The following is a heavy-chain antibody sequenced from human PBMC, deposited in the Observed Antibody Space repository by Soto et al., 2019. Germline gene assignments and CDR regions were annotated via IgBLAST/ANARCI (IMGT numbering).Heavy chain of an antibody. V-gene: IGHV3-33*01. CDR2: IWYDGSNK. CDR3: ARYGSSYDILTGYYSWFDP. J-gene: IGHJ5*02. D-gene: IGHD3-9*01. CDR1: GFTFSSYG. Sequence: QVQLVESGGGVVQPGRSLRLSCAASGFTFSSYGMHWVRQAPGKGLEWVAVIWYDGSNKYYADSVKGRFTISRDNSKNSLYLQMNSLRAEDTAVYYCARYGSSYDILTGYYSWFDPWGQGTLVTVSS.